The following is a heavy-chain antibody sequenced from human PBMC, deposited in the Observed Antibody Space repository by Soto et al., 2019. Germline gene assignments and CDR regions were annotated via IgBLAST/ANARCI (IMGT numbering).Heavy chain of an antibody. J-gene: IGHJ6*03. CDR1: GGSFSGYY. CDR2: INHSGST. Sequence: SETLSLTCAVYGGSFSGYYWSWIRQPPGKGLEWIGEINHSGSTNYNPSLKSRVTISVDTSKNQFSLKLSSVTAADTAVYYCARVRKYPIAGYYYYYMDVWGKGTTVTVSS. D-gene: IGHD2-2*01. CDR3: ARVRKYPIAGYYYYYMDV. V-gene: IGHV4-34*01.